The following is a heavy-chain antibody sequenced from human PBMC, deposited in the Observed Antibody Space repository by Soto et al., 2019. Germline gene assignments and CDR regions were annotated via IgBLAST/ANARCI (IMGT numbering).Heavy chain of an antibody. V-gene: IGHV3-73*01. CDR3: TRLDAPGDRALDI. CDR2: IRDKTNGYAT. CDR1: GFSISGSA. J-gene: IGHJ3*02. Sequence: EVQLVESGGDLVQPGGSLKLSCAASGFSISGSAIHWVRQASGKGLEWVARIRDKTNGYATGYAAPVQGRFTISRDDSKNTAFLQMNSLKTEDTAVYYCTRLDAPGDRALDIWGQGTMVTVSS.